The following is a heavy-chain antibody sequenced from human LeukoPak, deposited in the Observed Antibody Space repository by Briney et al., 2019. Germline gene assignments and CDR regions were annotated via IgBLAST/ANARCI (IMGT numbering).Heavy chain of an antibody. J-gene: IGHJ4*02. Sequence: GGSLRLSCAASGFTFSSYSMNWVRQAPGKGLEWVSSISSSSSYIYYADSVKGRFTISRDNAKNSLYLQMNSLRAEDTAVYYCARDVWFGELPSDYWGQGTLVTASS. V-gene: IGHV3-21*01. CDR1: GFTFSSYS. CDR3: ARDVWFGELPSDY. CDR2: ISSSSSYI. D-gene: IGHD3-10*01.